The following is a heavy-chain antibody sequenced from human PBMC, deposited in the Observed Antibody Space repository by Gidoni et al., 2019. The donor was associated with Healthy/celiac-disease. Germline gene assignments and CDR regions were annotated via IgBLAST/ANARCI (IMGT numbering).Heavy chain of an antibody. CDR2: IIPIFGTA. CDR3: AREGSPGYGGNPGVFDY. J-gene: IGHJ4*02. CDR1: FSSYA. D-gene: IGHD2-15*01. Sequence: FSSYAISWVRQAPGQGLEWMGGIIPIFGTANYAQKFQGRVTITADESTSTAYMELSSLRSEDTAVYYCAREGSPGYGGNPGVFDYWGQGTLVTVSS. V-gene: IGHV1-69*01.